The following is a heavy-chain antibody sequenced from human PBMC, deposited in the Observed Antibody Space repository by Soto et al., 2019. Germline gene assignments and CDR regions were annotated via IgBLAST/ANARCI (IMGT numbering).Heavy chain of an antibody. CDR3: ARGHIVVVPTVGWFDH. J-gene: IGHJ5*02. CDR2: MFHSGST. CDR1: GYFISSGYY. Sequence: PXETLCLTCAVAGYFISSGYYWGWIRQPPVKGLEWIGSMFHSGSTHYNPSLKSRVTISVDTSKNHFSLRLSSVTASDTAVYYCARGHIVVVPTVGWFDHWGQGALVTVSS. V-gene: IGHV4-38-2*01. D-gene: IGHD2-2*01.